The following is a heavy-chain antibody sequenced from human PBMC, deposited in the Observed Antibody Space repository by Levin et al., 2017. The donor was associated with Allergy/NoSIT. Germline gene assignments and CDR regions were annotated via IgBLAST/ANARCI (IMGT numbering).Heavy chain of an antibody. J-gene: IGHJ4*02. CDR1: GFTFSTYA. CDR3: ARESPIYYFDY. Sequence: GESLKISCAASGFTFSTYAIHWVRQAPGRGLEWVAAISYDGTNKYYADSVKGRFAISRDNSENTLYLQMNSLRVEDTAVFYCARESPIYYFDYWGQGALVTVSS. CDR2: ISYDGTNK. V-gene: IGHV3-30*09.